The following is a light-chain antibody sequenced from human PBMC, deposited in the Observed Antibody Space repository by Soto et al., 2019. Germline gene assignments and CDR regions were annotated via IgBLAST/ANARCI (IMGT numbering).Light chain of an antibody. Sequence: AIQMTQSPSSLSASVGDRVTITCRASQGISNDLGWYQQKPGKAPKLLIYAASSFQSGVPSRFSGSGSGTDFTLTSSSLQPEDFANYYWLQDYNYPRTFGQGTKVEIK. J-gene: IGKJ1*01. CDR2: AAS. V-gene: IGKV1-6*01. CDR3: LQDYNYPRT. CDR1: QGISND.